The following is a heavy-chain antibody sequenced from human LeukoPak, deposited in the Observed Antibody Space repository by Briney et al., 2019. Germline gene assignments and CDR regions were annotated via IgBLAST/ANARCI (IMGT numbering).Heavy chain of an antibody. CDR3: ARQQWLDGAYYFDY. V-gene: IGHV3-11*01. D-gene: IGHD6-19*01. J-gene: IGHJ4*02. Sequence: GGSLRLSCAASGFIFSDYYMSWIRQAPGKGLGWVSYISSSGSTIYYADSVKGRFTISRDNAKNSLYLQMNSLRAEDTAVYYCARQQWLDGAYYFDYWGQGTLVIVSS. CDR1: GFIFSDYY. CDR2: ISSSGSTI.